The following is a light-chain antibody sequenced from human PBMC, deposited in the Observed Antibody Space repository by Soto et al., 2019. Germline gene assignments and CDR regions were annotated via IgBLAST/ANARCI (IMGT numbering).Light chain of an antibody. V-gene: IGKV1-5*03. J-gene: IGKJ1*01. CDR1: QSISTW. CDR3: QQYNSYSPT. Sequence: DIQMTQSPSTLSASVGDRVTITCRASQSISTWLAWYQQEPGKAPKILIHKASSLQSGVPSRFSGSGSGTEFTLTISSLHPDDFATYYCQQYNSYSPTFGQGTKVDIK. CDR2: KAS.